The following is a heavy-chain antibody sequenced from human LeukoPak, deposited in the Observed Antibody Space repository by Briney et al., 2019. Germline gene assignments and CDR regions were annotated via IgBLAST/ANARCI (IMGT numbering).Heavy chain of an antibody. CDR1: GFTFSNAW. CDR2: IKSKTEGGTT. CDR3: TTGVIGAARKRGLY. V-gene: IGHV3-15*01. Sequence: PGGSLRLSCAASGFTFSNAWMSWVRQAPGNGLEWVGRIKSKTEGGTTDYADPVKGRFTISSDDSNTTPYPQMNSLKTEDTAVYYCTTGVIGAARKRGLYWGQGTLVTVSS. D-gene: IGHD6-6*01. J-gene: IGHJ4*02.